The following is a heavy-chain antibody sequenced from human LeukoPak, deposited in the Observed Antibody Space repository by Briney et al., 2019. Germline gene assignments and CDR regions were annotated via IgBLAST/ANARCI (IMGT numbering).Heavy chain of an antibody. D-gene: IGHD6-13*01. Sequence: GGSLRLSCAASGFTFSNYAMSWVPQAPGQGLEWVSAISGSGRSTYYADSVKGRFTISRDNSKNTLYLQMNSLRAEGTALYYCAKDGFSSSWYNWFDPWGQGTLVTVSS. CDR3: AKDGFSSSWYNWFDP. CDR1: GFTFSNYA. CDR2: ISGSGRST. V-gene: IGHV3-23*01. J-gene: IGHJ5*02.